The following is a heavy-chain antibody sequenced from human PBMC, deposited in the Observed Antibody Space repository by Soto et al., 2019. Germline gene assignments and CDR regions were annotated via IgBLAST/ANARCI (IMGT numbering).Heavy chain of an antibody. V-gene: IGHV1-69*13. CDR2: IIPIFGTA. D-gene: IGHD5-18*01. J-gene: IGHJ6*02. CDR3: ANCGYSYGYVHYYYGMDV. CDR1: GGTFSSYA. Sequence: SVKVSCKASGGTFSSYAISWVRQAPGQGLEWMGGIIPIFGTANYAQKFQGRVTITADESTSTAYMELSSLRSEDTAVYYCANCGYSYGYVHYYYGMDVWGQGTTVTVSS.